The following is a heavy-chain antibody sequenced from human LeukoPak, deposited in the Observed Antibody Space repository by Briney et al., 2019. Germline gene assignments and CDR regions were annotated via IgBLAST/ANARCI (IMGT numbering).Heavy chain of an antibody. CDR3: AREGEAAAGFDY. CDR2: IYYSGST. Sequence: SQTLSLTCTVSGGSISSSSYYWGWIRQPPGKGLEWIGSIYYSGSTYHNPSLKSRVTISVDTSKNQFSLKLSSVTAADTAVYYCAREGEAAAGFDYWGQGTLVTVSS. V-gene: IGHV4-39*07. D-gene: IGHD6-13*01. CDR1: GGSISSSSYY. J-gene: IGHJ4*02.